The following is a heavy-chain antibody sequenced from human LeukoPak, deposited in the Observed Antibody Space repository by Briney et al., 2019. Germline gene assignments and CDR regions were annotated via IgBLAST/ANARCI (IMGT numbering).Heavy chain of an antibody. D-gene: IGHD2-15*01. Sequence: SGGSLRLSCAASGSTFSSYSMNWVRQAPGKGLEWVSSISSSSSYIYYADSVKGRFTISRDNAKNSLYLQMNSLRAEDTAVYYCAREGYCSGGSCYVLDYWGQGTLVTVSS. CDR1: GSTFSSYS. CDR2: ISSSSSYI. J-gene: IGHJ4*02. V-gene: IGHV3-21*01. CDR3: AREGYCSGGSCYVLDY.